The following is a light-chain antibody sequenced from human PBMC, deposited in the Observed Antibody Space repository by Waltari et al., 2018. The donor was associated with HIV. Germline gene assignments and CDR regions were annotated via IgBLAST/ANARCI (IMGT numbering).Light chain of an antibody. J-gene: IGLJ3*02. CDR1: SSAVGGCTY. CDR2: EVS. V-gene: IGLV2-14*01. CDR3: SSYTSSSTWV. Sequence: QSALTQPASVSGSPGQSITISCTGTSSAVGGCTYVSWYQQHPGKAPKLMIYEVSNRPSGVSNRFSGSKPGNPASLTISGLQAEDEADYYCSSYTSSSTWVFGGGTKLTVL.